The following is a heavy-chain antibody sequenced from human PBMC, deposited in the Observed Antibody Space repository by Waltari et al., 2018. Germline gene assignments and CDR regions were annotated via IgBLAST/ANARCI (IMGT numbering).Heavy chain of an antibody. CDR1: GFTFSSYA. V-gene: IGHV3-23*01. D-gene: IGHD4-17*01. Sequence: EVQLLESGGGLVQPGGSLRLSCAASGFTFSSYAMSWVRQAPGKGLEWVSAISGSGGSTYYADSVKGRFTISRDNSKNTLYLQMNSLRAEDTAVYYSAKYSTVYGGNSDYWGQGTLVTVSS. CDR2: ISGSGGST. J-gene: IGHJ4*02. CDR3: AKYSTVYGGNSDY.